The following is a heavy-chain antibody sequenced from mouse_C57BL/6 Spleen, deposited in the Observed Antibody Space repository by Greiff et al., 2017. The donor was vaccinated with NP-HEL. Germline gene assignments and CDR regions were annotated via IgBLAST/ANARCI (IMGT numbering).Heavy chain of an antibody. V-gene: IGHV1-52*01. CDR1: GYTFTSYW. D-gene: IGHD2-3*01. CDR3: ARCLYDGYYLFAY. J-gene: IGHJ3*01. Sequence: QVQLQQPGAELVRPGSSVKLSCKASGYTFTSYWMHWVKQRPIQGLEWIGNIDPSDSETHYNQKFKDKATLTVDKSSSTAYMQLSSLTSEDSAVYYCARCLYDGYYLFAYWGQGTLVTVSA. CDR2: IDPSDSET.